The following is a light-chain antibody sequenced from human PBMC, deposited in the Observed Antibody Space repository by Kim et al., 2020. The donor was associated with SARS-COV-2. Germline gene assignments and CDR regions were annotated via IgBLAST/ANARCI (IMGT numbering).Light chain of an antibody. CDR1: QSIGTW. CDR3: QQYHTDST. V-gene: IGKV1-5*03. J-gene: IGKJ4*01. Sequence: DIQMTQSPSTLSASVGDRVTITCRASQSIGTWLAWYQQKPGKAPKLLIYKASNLASGVPSRFSGSASGTEFTLTIGSLQPDDLATYYCQQYHTDSTFGGGTKVDIK. CDR2: KAS.